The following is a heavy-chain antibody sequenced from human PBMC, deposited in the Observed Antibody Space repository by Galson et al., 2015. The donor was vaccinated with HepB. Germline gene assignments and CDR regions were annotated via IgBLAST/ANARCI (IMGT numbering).Heavy chain of an antibody. V-gene: IGHV1-8*01. D-gene: IGHD5-18*01. CDR1: GYTFTSYD. CDR2: MNPNSGNT. CDR3: ARRGYSYGYDYFDY. Sequence: SVKVSCKASGYTFTSYDINWVRQATGQGPEWMGWMNPNSGNTDYAQKLQGRVTMTTDTSTSTAYMELRSLRSDDTAVYYCARRGYSYGYDYFDYWGQGTLVTVSS. J-gene: IGHJ4*02.